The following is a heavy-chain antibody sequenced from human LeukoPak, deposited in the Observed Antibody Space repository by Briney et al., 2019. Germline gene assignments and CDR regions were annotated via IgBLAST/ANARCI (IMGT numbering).Heavy chain of an antibody. J-gene: IGHJ5*02. CDR1: GGIFYSSA. CDR2: IVPILNIA. D-gene: IGHD3-3*01. V-gene: IGHV1-69*04. CDR3: ARETVPLRFLDP. Sequence: ASVKVSCKASGGIFYSSAFNWVRQAPGQGLEWMGRIVPILNIAKYAQKFQGRVTMTRDTSTSTVYMELSSLRSEDTAVYYCARETVPLRFLDPWGQGTLVTVSS.